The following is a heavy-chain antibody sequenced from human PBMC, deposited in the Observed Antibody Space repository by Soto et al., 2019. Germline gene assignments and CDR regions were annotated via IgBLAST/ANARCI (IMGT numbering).Heavy chain of an antibody. V-gene: IGHV3-66*01. CDR3: ARDGSGH. J-gene: IGHJ4*02. Sequence: EVQLVESGGGLVQPGGSLRLSCAASGLTVSTNPMSWVRQAPGKGLEWVSVIYTGGGTHYADSVKGRFTISRDNSKNTVNIQMNSLSPEDTAVYYCARDGSGHWGQGTLVTVSS. CDR2: IYTGGGT. CDR1: GLTVSTNP.